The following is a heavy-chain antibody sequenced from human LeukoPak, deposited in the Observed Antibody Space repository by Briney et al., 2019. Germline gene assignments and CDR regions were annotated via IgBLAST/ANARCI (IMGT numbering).Heavy chain of an antibody. CDR1: GHTFTGYY. Sequence: ASVKVSCKASGHTFTGYYMHWVRQAPGQGLEWMGWINPNSGGTNHAQKFQGRVSMTRDTSISTAYMELSRLRSDDTAVYYCAQSSGWDTLKYWGQGTLVTVSS. D-gene: IGHD6-19*01. J-gene: IGHJ4*02. CDR3: AQSSGWDTLKY. V-gene: IGHV1-2*02. CDR2: INPNSGGT.